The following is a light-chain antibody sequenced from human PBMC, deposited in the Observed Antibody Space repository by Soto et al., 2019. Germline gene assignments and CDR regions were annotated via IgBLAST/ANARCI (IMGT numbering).Light chain of an antibody. Sequence: EIVLTQSPGTLSLSPGERATLSCRASQRVSSSYLAWYQQKPGQTPRLLIYGASDRATGIPDRFSGSGSGTDFTLTISRLEPEDFAVYHCQQYHSSPVTFGQGTKVEIK. V-gene: IGKV3-20*01. J-gene: IGKJ1*01. CDR1: QRVSSSY. CDR3: QQYHSSPVT. CDR2: GAS.